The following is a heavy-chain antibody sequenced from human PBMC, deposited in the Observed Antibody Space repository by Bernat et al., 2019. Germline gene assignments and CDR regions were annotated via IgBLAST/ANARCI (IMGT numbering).Heavy chain of an antibody. D-gene: IGHD6-19*01. CDR3: GRGDSSGWRTYHRPRSVEFDY. CDR2: INHSGST. J-gene: IGHJ4*02. V-gene: IGHV4-34*01. Sequence: QVQLQQWGAGLLKPSETLSLTCAVYGGSFSGYYWSWIRQPPGKGLEWIGEINHSGSTNYNPSLKSRVTISVDTSKNQFSLKRSSVTATDTAVYYCGRGDSSGWRTYHRPRSVEFDYWGQGTLVTVSS. CDR1: GGSFSGYY.